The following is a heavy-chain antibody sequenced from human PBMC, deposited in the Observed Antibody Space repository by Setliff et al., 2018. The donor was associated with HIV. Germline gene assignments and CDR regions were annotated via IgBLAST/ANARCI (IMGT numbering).Heavy chain of an antibody. CDR2: ISSGGGT. V-gene: IGHV3-23*01. J-gene: IGHJ4*02. CDR3: ARAPGDILTAYFGGLDY. D-gene: IGHD3-9*01. CDR1: GFTFSDYP. Sequence: PGGSLRLSCAASGFTFSDYPMNWVRQAPGKGLEWVSAISSGGGTYYADFVKGRFTISRDNSKDTLYLQMSSLRADDTAIYYCARAPGDILTAYFGGLDYWGQGALVTVSS.